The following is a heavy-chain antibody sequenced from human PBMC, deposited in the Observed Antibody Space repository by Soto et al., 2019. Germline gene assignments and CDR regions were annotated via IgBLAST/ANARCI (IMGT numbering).Heavy chain of an antibody. V-gene: IGHV6-1*01. CDR1: GDSVSSNSAA. CDR3: ARGQLYIFGVGYGMDV. Sequence: SQTLSLTCAISGDSVSSNSAAWNWIRQSPSRGLEWLGRTYYRSKWYNDYAVSVKSRITINPDTSKNQFSLQLNSVTPEDTAVYYCARGQLYIFGVGYGMDVWGQGTTVTVYS. J-gene: IGHJ6*02. CDR2: TYYRSKWYN. D-gene: IGHD3-3*02.